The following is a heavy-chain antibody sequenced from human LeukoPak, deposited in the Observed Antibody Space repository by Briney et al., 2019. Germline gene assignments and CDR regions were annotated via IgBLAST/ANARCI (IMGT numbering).Heavy chain of an antibody. CDR3: ARGDLYDGGGRNWFDP. CDR1: GDSMRSFY. Sequence: SETLSLTCTVSGDSMRSFYWSFIRQPAGKGLEWIGRIHNSGTTWYNASLKSRVAMSVDTSKNQFSLRLTSVTAADTAVYYCARGDLYDGGGRNWFDPWGQGTLVTVSS. CDR2: IHNSGTT. V-gene: IGHV4-4*07. D-gene: IGHD3-16*01. J-gene: IGHJ5*02.